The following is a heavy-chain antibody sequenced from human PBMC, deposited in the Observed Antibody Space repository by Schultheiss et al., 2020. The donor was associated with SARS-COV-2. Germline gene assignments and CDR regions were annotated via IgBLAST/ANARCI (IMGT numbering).Heavy chain of an antibody. V-gene: IGHV4-59*08. D-gene: IGHD4-17*01. CDR3: ASAPTVTTWGSDY. J-gene: IGHJ4*02. CDR2: IYHSGSA. CDR1: GDSIGTYY. Sequence: SETLSLTCSVSGDSIGTYYWNWVRQSPGKGLEWIGSIYHSGSANHNPSLKSRVTISVDKSKNQFSLKLSSVTAADTAVYYCASAPTVTTWGSDYWGQGTLVTVSS.